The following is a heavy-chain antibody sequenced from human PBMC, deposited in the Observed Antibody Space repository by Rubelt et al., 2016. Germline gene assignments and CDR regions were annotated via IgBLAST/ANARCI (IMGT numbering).Heavy chain of an antibody. J-gene: IGHJ4*02. CDR3: AREDGDY. CDR1: GDTFTGYY. D-gene: IGHD5-24*01. CDR2: INPNSGGT. Sequence: QVQLVQSGAEVKKPGASVKVSCKPSGDTFTGYYIHWVRQAPGQGLEWMGWINPNSGGTNYAQRFQGRVTMTREKSISTAYMELSRLRSDETAVFYGAREDGDYWGQGTLVTVSS. V-gene: IGHV1-2*02.